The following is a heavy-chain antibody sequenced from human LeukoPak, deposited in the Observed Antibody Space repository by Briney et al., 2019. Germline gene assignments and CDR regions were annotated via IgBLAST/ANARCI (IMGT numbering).Heavy chain of an antibody. CDR3: THCYYGGDAFDI. Sequence: SGPTLMKPTQTLTLTCTFSGLSLSTSGVGVGWIRQPPGKALEWLALIYWDDDKHYSPSLKSRLTITRDTSKNQVVLTMTNMDPVDTATYYCTHCYYGGDAFDIWGQGTMVTLSS. CDR2: IYWDDDK. D-gene: IGHD3-10*01. J-gene: IGHJ3*02. V-gene: IGHV2-5*02. CDR1: GLSLSTSGVG.